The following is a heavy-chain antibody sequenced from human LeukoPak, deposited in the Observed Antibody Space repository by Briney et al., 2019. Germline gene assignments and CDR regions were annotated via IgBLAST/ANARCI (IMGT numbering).Heavy chain of an antibody. J-gene: IGHJ4*02. V-gene: IGHV3-9*01. CDR1: GFTFDDYA. CDR2: ISWNSGSI. D-gene: IGHD3-3*01. Sequence: GGSLRLSCAASGFTFDDYAMHWVRQAPGKGLEWVSGISWNSGSIGYADSVKGRFTISRDNAKNSLYLQMNSLRAEDTALYYCAKDNRQYYGFLYYFDYWGQGTLVTVSS. CDR3: AKDNRQYYGFLYYFDY.